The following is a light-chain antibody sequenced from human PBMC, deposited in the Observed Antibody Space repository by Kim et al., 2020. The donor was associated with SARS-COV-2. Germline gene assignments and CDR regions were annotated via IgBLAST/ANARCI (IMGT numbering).Light chain of an antibody. CDR3: QVWDTTNDHWV. CDR2: YDN. J-gene: IGLJ3*02. Sequence: SYELTQPPSVSVAPGKTARVTCGGPNIGSKTVHWYQQKPGQAPVMVIYYDNDRPSGIPERFSGSNSGDTATLTISRVEAGDEANYYCQVWDTTNDHWVFGGRTQLTVL. V-gene: IGLV3-21*04. CDR1: NIGSKT.